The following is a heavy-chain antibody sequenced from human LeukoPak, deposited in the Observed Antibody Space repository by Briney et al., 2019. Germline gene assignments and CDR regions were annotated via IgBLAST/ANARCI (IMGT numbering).Heavy chain of an antibody. V-gene: IGHV4-59*01. CDR1: GGSISSYY. D-gene: IGHD5-18*01. CDR2: IYSGGST. Sequence: SETLSLTCTVSGGSISSYYWSWIRQPPGKGLEWIAYIYSGGSTNYNPSLKSRVTISVDTSKNQFSLELNSVTAADTAVYYCGRDSGYSYGYGVDYWGQGTLVTVSS. CDR3: GRDSGYSYGYGVDY. J-gene: IGHJ4*02.